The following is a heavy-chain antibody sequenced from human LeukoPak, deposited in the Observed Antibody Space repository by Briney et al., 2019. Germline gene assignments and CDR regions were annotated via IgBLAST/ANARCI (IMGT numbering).Heavy chain of an antibody. J-gene: IGHJ4*02. CDR3: AKDRYDSSGYPPFFDY. CDR1: GFTFSTYW. V-gene: IGHV3-74*01. CDR2: INPDGSGP. D-gene: IGHD3-22*01. Sequence: GGSLRLSCAASGFTFSTYWMHWVRQAPGKGLMWVSRINPDGSGPTYADSVKGRFTISRDNSKNTLYLQMNSLRAEDTAVYYCAKDRYDSSGYPPFFDYWGQGTLVTVSS.